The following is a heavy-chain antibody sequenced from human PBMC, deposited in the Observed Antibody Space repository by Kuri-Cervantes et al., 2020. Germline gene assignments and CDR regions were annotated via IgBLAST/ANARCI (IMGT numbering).Heavy chain of an antibody. Sequence: GGSLRLSRAASGFTFINYAMSWVRQAPGKGLEWVSSISGSGDKTYYADSVKGRFTISRDNSKNTMYLQMNSLRAEDTAVYYCAKESPNGYFDYWGQGTLVTVSS. J-gene: IGHJ4*02. CDR3: AKESPNGYFDY. CDR1: GFTFINYA. D-gene: IGHD2-8*01. CDR2: ISGSGDKT. V-gene: IGHV3-23*01.